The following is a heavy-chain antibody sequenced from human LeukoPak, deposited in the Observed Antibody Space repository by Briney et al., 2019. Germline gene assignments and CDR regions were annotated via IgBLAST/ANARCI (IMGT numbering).Heavy chain of an antibody. J-gene: IGHJ4*02. V-gene: IGHV3-30*02. CDR3: ARGSRYGDYPYYCDF. CDR1: GFTFGSYG. D-gene: IGHD4-17*01. CDR2: VRYDGNNP. Sequence: GGSLRLSCAASGFTFGSYGMHWVRQAPGKGLDWVAFVRYDGNNPYYSASVKGRFTISRDNSKNTVLLQMNNLRLEDAAVYYCARGSRYGDYPYYCDFWGQGTLVTASS.